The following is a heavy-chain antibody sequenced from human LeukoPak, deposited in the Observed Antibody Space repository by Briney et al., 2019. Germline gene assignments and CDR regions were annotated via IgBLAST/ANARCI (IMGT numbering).Heavy chain of an antibody. J-gene: IGHJ4*02. CDR3: ARAESGPTACFHY. D-gene: IGHD3-3*01. V-gene: IGHV4-39*01. CDR1: GGSLSTRSHY. CDR2: IYFTGST. Sequence: PSETLSLTCTVSGGSLSTRSHYWGCIRQFPGKGLQWLASIYFTGSTYYNPSLTSRATVSVDTSKNQFSLKLSSVTAADTAVYYCARAESGPTACFHYWGQGTLVTVSS.